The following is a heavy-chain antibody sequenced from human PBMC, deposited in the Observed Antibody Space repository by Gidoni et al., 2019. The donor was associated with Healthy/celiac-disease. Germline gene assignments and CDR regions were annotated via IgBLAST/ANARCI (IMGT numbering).Heavy chain of an antibody. CDR2: SSWNSGSI. D-gene: IGHD6-19*01. Sequence: EVQLVESGGGLVQPGMSLRLSCAASGFTFDDYAMPWVRQAPGKGLEWVSGSSWNSGSIGDADSVKGRFTISRDNAKNSLYLQMNSLRAEDMALYYCAKGEWLTYHDAFDIWGQGTMVTVSS. V-gene: IGHV3-9*03. J-gene: IGHJ3*02. CDR3: AKGEWLTYHDAFDI. CDR1: GFTFDDYA.